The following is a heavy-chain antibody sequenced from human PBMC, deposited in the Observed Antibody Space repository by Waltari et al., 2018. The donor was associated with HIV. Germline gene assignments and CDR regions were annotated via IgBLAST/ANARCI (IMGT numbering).Heavy chain of an antibody. Sequence: HVQLQESGPGLVKPSETLSLTCTVSGGSMRNYFWSWIRQPPGKGLQWIGYVHYSGRNSYKPPLKSRSTISVDTSNNQVSLKLSSGTAADTAVYYCARHHDYGELFDYWGQGTLVTVSS. V-gene: IGHV4-59*13. D-gene: IGHD3-10*01. CDR2: VHYSGRN. CDR1: GGSMRNYF. CDR3: ARHHDYGELFDY. J-gene: IGHJ4*02.